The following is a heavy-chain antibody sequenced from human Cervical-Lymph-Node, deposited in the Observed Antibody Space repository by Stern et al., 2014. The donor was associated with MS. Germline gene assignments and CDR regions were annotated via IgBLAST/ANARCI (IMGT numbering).Heavy chain of an antibody. CDR1: GFSLNSLG. Sequence: QVQLVESGGGVVQPGRSLRLSCAVSGFSLNSLGMHWVRQAPGKGLEWVAVISIVESNRRYGDSVKGRFSISRDISNNTLYLQMNSLRPEDTAVYYCLGVGDAMHVWGQGTTVIVSS. J-gene: IGHJ6*02. CDR2: ISIVESNR. V-gene: IGHV3-30*03. CDR3: LGVGDAMHV.